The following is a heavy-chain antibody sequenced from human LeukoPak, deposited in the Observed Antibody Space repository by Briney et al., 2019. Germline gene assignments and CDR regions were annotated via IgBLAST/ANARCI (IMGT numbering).Heavy chain of an antibody. V-gene: IGHV3-23*01. J-gene: IGHJ4*02. Sequence: GGSLRLSCAASGFTFSSCVMSWVRQAPGKGLEWVSANGSGDTTYYAESVRGRFTISRDISKNTLYLQMNSLRVEDTAVYYCVKDRVGTWEPIDYWGQGTLVTVSS. CDR1: GFTFSSCV. D-gene: IGHD1-26*01. CDR2: NGSGDTT. CDR3: VKDRVGTWEPIDY.